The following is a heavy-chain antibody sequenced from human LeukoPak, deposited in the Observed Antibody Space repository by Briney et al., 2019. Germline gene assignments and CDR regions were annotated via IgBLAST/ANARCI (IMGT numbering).Heavy chain of an antibody. J-gene: IGHJ6*03. V-gene: IGHV1-69*05. Sequence: GASVKVSCKASGGTFSSYAISWVRQAPGQGLEWMGGIIPIFGTANYAQKFQGRVTITTDESTSTAYMELSSLRSEDTAVYYCARVVYDFWSGYYTLGYYYYYMDVWGKGTTVTVSS. D-gene: IGHD3-3*01. CDR1: GGTFSSYA. CDR3: ARVVYDFWSGYYTLGYYYYYMDV. CDR2: IIPIFGTA.